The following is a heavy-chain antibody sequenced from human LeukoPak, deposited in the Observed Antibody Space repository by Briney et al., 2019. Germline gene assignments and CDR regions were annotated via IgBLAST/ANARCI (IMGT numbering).Heavy chain of an antibody. CDR3: VRHDYDILTGYYTRYYGMDV. D-gene: IGHD3-9*01. CDR1: GGSINSTKYY. J-gene: IGHJ6*02. CDR2: IYYAGRT. Sequence: SETLSLTCNVSGGSINSTKYYWGWIRQPPGKRLVWIGNIYYAGRTYYSPSLKSRVTISVDTSMNQFSLKLFSVTAADTAVYYCVRHDYDILTGYYTRYYGMDVWGQGTTVTASS. V-gene: IGHV4-39*01.